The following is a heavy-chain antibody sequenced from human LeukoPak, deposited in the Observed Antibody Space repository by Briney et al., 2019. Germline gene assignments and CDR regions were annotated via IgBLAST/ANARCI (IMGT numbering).Heavy chain of an antibody. D-gene: IGHD3-22*01. Sequence: PGGSLRLSCAASGFTFSSYAMSWVRQAPGKGLEWVSAISGSGGSTYYADSVKGRFTISRDNSENTLYLQMNSLRAEDTAVYYCALRNYYDSSGYSSVLGYWGQGTLVTVSS. J-gene: IGHJ4*02. CDR3: ALRNYYDSSGYSSVLGY. V-gene: IGHV3-23*01. CDR1: GFTFSSYA. CDR2: ISGSGGST.